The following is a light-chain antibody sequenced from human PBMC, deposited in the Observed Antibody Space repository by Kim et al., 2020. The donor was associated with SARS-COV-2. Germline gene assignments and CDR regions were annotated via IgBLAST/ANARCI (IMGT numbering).Light chain of an antibody. J-gene: IGKJ5*01. Sequence: DIQMTQSPSSLSASVGDRVTITCRASQGISNYLACYQQKPGKVPKLLIYAASTLQSGVPSRFSGSGSGTDFTLTISSLQPEDVATYYCQKYNSALSITFGQGTRLEIK. CDR3: QKYNSALSIT. CDR1: QGISNY. V-gene: IGKV1-27*01. CDR2: AAS.